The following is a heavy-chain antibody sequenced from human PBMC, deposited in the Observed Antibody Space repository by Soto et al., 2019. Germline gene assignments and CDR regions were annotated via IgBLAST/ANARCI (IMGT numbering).Heavy chain of an antibody. CDR2: ISYDGSNK. J-gene: IGHJ4*02. Sequence: QVQLVESGGGVVQPGRSLRLSCAASGFTFSSDAMHWVRQAPGKGLEWVAVISYDGSNKYYADSVKGRFTISRDNSKNTLYLQMNSLRAEDTAVYYCARGLPGYCSGGSCYSIDYWGQGTLVTVSS. CDR1: GFTFSSDA. V-gene: IGHV3-30-3*01. CDR3: ARGLPGYCSGGSCYSIDY. D-gene: IGHD2-15*01.